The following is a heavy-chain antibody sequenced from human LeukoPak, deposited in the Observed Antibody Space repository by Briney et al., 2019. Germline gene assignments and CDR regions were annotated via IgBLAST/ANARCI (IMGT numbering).Heavy chain of an antibody. Sequence: ASVKVSCKASGYTFTSYYMHWVRQDPGQGLEWMGIINPSGGSTSYAQKFQGRVTMTRDMSTSTVYMELSSLRSEDTAVYYCARVYYYDSSGYWAYYFDYWGQGTLVTVSS. CDR3: ARVYYYDSSGYWAYYFDY. V-gene: IGHV1-46*01. CDR1: GYTFTSYY. CDR2: INPSGGST. D-gene: IGHD3-22*01. J-gene: IGHJ4*02.